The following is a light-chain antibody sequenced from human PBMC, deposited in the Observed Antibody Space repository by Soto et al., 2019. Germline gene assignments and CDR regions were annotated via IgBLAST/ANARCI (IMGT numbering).Light chain of an antibody. Sequence: EIVLTQSPGTLSVSPGERATLSCRASLSVSTNYIAWYQKTPGRAPRLLIYGASKRATGIPDRFSGSGSGTDFALTISSLEFGDSGMYYCQHYGGRWTLGQGTKVDIK. CDR1: LSVSTNY. CDR2: GAS. CDR3: QHYGGRWT. V-gene: IGKV3-20*01. J-gene: IGKJ1*01.